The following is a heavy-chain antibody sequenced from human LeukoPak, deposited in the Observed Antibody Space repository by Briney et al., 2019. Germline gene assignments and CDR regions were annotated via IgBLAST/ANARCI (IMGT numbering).Heavy chain of an antibody. CDR3: ARSRTAMVPFDC. CDR2: ITSSSNSI. V-gene: IGHV3-48*02. Sequence: GGSLRLSCAASGFTFSSYSMNWVRQAPGKGLEWVSYITSSSNSIYYAGSVKGRFTISRDNAKNSLFLQMNSLRDEDTAVYYCARSRTAMVPFDCWGQGTLVTVSS. J-gene: IGHJ4*02. CDR1: GFTFSSYS. D-gene: IGHD5-18*01.